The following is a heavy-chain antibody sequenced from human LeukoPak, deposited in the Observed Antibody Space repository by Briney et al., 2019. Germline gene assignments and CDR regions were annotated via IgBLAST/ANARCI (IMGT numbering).Heavy chain of an antibody. CDR1: GGFISSSSYY. CDR3: ARVGPRYSSSPHWFDP. Sequence: ASETLSLTCTVSGGFISSSSYYWGWIRQPPGKGLEWIGSIYYSGSTYYNPSLKSRVTISVDTSKNQFSLKLSSVTAADTAVYYCARVGPRYSSSPHWFDPWGQGTLVTVSS. D-gene: IGHD6-13*01. CDR2: IYYSGST. V-gene: IGHV4-39*01. J-gene: IGHJ5*02.